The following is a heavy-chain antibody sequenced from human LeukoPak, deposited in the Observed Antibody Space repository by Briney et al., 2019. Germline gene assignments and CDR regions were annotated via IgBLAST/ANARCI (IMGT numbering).Heavy chain of an antibody. D-gene: IGHD3-10*01. V-gene: IGHV3-7*01. CDR2: IKQDGSEK. J-gene: IGHJ6*03. CDR1: GFTFSSYW. CDR3: ARANVLLWFGEFYYMDV. Sequence: GGSLRLSCAASGFTFSSYWMSWVRQAPGKGLEWVANIKQDGSEKYYVDSVKGRFTISRDNSKNTLYLQMNSLRAEDTAVYYCARANVLLWFGEFYYMDVWGKGTTVTVSS.